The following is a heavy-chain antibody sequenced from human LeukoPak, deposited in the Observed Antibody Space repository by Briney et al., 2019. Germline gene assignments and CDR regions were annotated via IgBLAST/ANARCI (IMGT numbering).Heavy chain of an antibody. J-gene: IGHJ6*03. CDR2: INPNSGGT. D-gene: IGHD6-25*01. V-gene: IGHV1-2*02. CDR1: GYTFTGYY. CDR3: ARADQRYYYYMDV. Sequence: GASVKVSCKASGYTFTGYYMHWVRQAPGQGLEWMGWINPNSGGTNYAQKFQGRVTMTKDTSISTAYMELSRLRSDDTAVYYCARADQRYYYYMDVWGRGTTVTVSS.